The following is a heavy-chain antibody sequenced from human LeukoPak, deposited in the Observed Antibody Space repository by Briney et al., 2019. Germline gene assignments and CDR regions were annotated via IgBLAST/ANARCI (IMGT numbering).Heavy chain of an antibody. CDR2: LYGGGST. J-gene: IGHJ4*02. D-gene: IGHD3-3*01. V-gene: IGHV3-66*02. CDR1: AFTVSNNY. CDR3: ARRGVWSGSPLVFDY. Sequence: GGSLRLYCVGSAFTVSNNYMSWVRQAPGKGLEWVSVLYGGGSTYYADSVKGRFTVSRDNSKNTVYLQMNSLRAEDTAVYYCARRGVWSGSPLVFDYWGQGTLVTVSS.